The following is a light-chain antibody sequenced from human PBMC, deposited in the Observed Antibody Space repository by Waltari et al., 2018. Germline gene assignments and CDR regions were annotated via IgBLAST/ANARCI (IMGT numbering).Light chain of an antibody. Sequence: EIVLTQSPGTLSLSPGERATLSCRASQSVDSTSLAWYQQKPGQAPRLLIYGASRRATGIPDRFSGNGSGTDFTLTISRLEPEDFAVYYCQQYDSSFTFGPGTKVDIK. CDR2: GAS. V-gene: IGKV3-20*01. J-gene: IGKJ3*01. CDR1: QSVDSTS. CDR3: QQYDSSFT.